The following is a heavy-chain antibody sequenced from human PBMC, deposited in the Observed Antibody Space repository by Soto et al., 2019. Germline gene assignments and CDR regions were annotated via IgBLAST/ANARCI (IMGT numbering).Heavy chain of an antibody. CDR2: TYYRSKWYN. D-gene: IGHD2-15*01. Sequence: SQTLSLTCXISGDSVSSNSAAWNWTRQSPSRGLEWLGRTYYRSKWYNDYAVSVKSRITINPDTSKNQFSLQLNSVTPEDTAVYYCARDPGYCSGGSCYLAWFDPWGQGTLVTVSS. CDR1: GDSVSSNSAA. CDR3: ARDPGYCSGGSCYLAWFDP. J-gene: IGHJ5*02. V-gene: IGHV6-1*01.